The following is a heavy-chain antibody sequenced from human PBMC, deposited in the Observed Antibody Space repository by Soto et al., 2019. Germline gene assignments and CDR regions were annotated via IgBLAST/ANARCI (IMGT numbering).Heavy chain of an antibody. V-gene: IGHV4-34*01. D-gene: IGHD3-3*01. Sequence: ETLSLTCAVYGGSFSGYYWSWIRQPPGKGLEWIGEINHSGSTNYNPSLKSRVTISVDTSKNQFSLKLSSVTAADTAVYYCARGGYDFWSGYIHPWGQGTLVTVSS. CDR3: ARGGYDFWSGYIHP. CDR1: GGSFSGYY. CDR2: INHSGST. J-gene: IGHJ5*02.